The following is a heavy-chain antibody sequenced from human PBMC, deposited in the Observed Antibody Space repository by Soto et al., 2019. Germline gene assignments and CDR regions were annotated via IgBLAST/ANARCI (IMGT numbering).Heavy chain of an antibody. V-gene: IGHV3-23*01. D-gene: IGHD3-16*01. J-gene: IGHJ6*02. Sequence: GGSLRLSCAASGFTFSSYAMSWVRQAPGKGLEWVSAISGSGGSTYYADSVKGRFTISRDNSKNTLYLQMNSLRAEDTAVYYCAKFGMSVTFGGVIPGYYYYGMDVWGQGTTVTVSS. CDR2: ISGSGGST. CDR3: AKFGMSVTFGGVIPGYYYYGMDV. CDR1: GFTFSSYA.